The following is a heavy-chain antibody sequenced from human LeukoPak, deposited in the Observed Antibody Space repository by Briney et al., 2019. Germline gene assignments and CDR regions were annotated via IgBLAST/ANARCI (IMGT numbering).Heavy chain of an antibody. Sequence: PSETLSLTCTVSGGSISSGSYYWSWIRQPAGKGLEWIGRTYTSGSTNYNPSLKSRVTISVDTSKNQFSLKLSSVTAADTAVYYCAREGAVRGRSPMGFTHYWGQGTLVTVSS. CDR1: GGSISSGSYY. V-gene: IGHV4-61*02. J-gene: IGHJ4*02. CDR3: AREGAVRGRSPMGFTHY. CDR2: TYTSGST. D-gene: IGHD3-10*01.